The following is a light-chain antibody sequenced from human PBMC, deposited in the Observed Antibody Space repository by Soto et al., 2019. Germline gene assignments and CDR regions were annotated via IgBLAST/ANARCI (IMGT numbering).Light chain of an antibody. CDR2: DVS. J-gene: IGLJ1*01. CDR1: SNDVGGYDD. V-gene: IGLV2-14*01. Sequence: QSVLTQPASVSESPGQSITISCTGTSNDVGGYDDVSWYQQHPGKAPKLLICDVSNRPSGVSNRFSGSTSGNTAPLTIAGLQAEDEADYYCGSYTGSSTRYVFGTGTKVTVL. CDR3: GSYTGSSTRYV.